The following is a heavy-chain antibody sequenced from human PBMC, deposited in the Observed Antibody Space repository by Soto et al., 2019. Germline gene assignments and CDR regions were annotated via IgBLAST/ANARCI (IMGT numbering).Heavy chain of an antibody. J-gene: IGHJ4*02. CDR1: GFSFSSYW. Sequence: EVQLVESGGCLVQPGGSLRLSCAASGFSFSSYWMSWVRQAPVKGVEWVANIKQDGSEKYYVDSVKGRFTISRDNAKNSLYLQMNSLRAEHTAVYYCARDYRGLLWLGELLDYWGQGTLVTVSS. CDR3: ARDYRGLLWLGELLDY. D-gene: IGHD3-10*01. V-gene: IGHV3-7*01. CDR2: IKQDGSEK.